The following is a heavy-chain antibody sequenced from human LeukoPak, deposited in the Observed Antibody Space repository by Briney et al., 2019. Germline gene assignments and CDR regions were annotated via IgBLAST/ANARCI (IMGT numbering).Heavy chain of an antibody. CDR1: GFTSSRYW. V-gene: IGHV3-74*01. CDR2: INSDESST. Sequence: GGSLRLSCAASGFTSSRYWMHWVRQAPGEGLVWVSRINSDESSTTYADSVKGRFTISRDNAKNTLYLQMNSLRAEDTAVYYCATVGSGSPYWGQGTLVTVSS. CDR3: ATVGSGSPY. D-gene: IGHD3-10*01. J-gene: IGHJ4*02.